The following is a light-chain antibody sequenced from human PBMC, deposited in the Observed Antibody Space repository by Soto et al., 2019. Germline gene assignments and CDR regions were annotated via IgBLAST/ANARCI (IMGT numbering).Light chain of an antibody. CDR2: EVT. Sequence: QSALTQPASVSGSPGQSITISCTGTSSDVGGYKYVSWYQQYPGKAPKLIIYEVTKRPSEVPDRFSGSKSGNTASLTVSGLQAEDEADYFCCSHAGDNTYVFGTGTKLTVL. CDR3: CSHAGDNTYV. J-gene: IGLJ1*01. CDR1: SSDVGGYKY. V-gene: IGLV2-8*01.